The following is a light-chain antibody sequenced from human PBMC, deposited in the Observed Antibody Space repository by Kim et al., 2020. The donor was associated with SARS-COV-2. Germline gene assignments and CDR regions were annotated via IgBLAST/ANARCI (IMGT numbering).Light chain of an antibody. CDR2: EVS. Sequence: GQSVPISCTGTSSDVGGYNYVSWYQQHPGKAPKLMIYEVSKRPSGVPDRFSGSKSGNTASLTVSGLQAEDEADYYCSSYAGSNNLVFGGGTKLTVL. CDR3: SSYAGSNNLV. J-gene: IGLJ2*01. V-gene: IGLV2-8*01. CDR1: SSDVGGYNY.